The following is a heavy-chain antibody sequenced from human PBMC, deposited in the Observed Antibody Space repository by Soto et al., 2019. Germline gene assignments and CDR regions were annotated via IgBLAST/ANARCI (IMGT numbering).Heavy chain of an antibody. Sequence: ASVKGSCKASGYNFTSYAMHCVRQPPRQRLEWMGWINAGNGNTKYSQKFQGSVTITRYTSERTAYMELSSRRSDDTAVYHRSRASSRYCRGDCGLHYLGPATPATVSS. CDR1: GYNFTSYA. V-gene: IGHV1-3*01. D-gene: IGHD2-21*02. CDR3: SRASSRYCRGDCGLHY. CDR2: INAGNGNT. J-gene: IGHJ4*02.